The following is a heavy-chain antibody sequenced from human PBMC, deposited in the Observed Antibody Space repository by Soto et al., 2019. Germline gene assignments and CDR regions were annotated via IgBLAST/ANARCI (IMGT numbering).Heavy chain of an antibody. J-gene: IGHJ2*01. D-gene: IGHD4-17*01. V-gene: IGHV3-23*01. CDR3: AKRTVGWYFDL. Sequence: EVQLLESGGGLVQPGGSLRLSCAASGFTFSSYAMNWVRQAPGKGLEWVSVISGSGGSTYYADAVKGRFTISRDNSKNTLYLGMNSLRAEDTAVYYCAKRTVGWYFDLWGRGTLVTVSS. CDR1: GFTFSSYA. CDR2: ISGSGGST.